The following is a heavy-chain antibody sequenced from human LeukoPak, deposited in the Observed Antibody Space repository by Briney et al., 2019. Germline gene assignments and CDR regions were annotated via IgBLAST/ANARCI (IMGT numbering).Heavy chain of an antibody. J-gene: IGHJ5*02. Sequence: ASVKVSCKASGYTFTGYYMHWVRQAPGQGLEWMGWINPNSGGTNYAQKFQGRVTMTRDTSISTPYMELSRLRSDDTAVYYCARAGRLSVPAAPRFDPWGQGTLVTVSS. D-gene: IGHD2-2*01. V-gene: IGHV1-2*02. CDR3: ARAGRLSVPAAPRFDP. CDR1: GYTFTGYY. CDR2: INPNSGGT.